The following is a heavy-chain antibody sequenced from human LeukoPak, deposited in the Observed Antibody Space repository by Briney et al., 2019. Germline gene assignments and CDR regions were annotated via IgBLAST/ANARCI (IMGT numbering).Heavy chain of an antibody. CDR3: ARDGYNYFDF. Sequence: GGSLRLSCAASGFTFRNYYMIWIRQATGKGLEWLSYISSNGNTIYYADSVRGRFTVSRDNVKNSLFVEMNSLRAEDTAVYYCARDGYNYFDFWGQGTLVTVSS. J-gene: IGHJ4*02. CDR1: GFTFRNYY. CDR2: ISSNGNTI. V-gene: IGHV3-11*01. D-gene: IGHD5-24*01.